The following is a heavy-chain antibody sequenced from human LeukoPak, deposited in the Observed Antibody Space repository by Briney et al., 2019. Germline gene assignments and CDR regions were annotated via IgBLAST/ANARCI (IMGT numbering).Heavy chain of an antibody. V-gene: IGHV3-48*04. D-gene: IGHD2-2*01. CDR3: ERDTKYAFDN. Sequence: GGSLRLSCAASGFTLSSYSMNWVRQAPGKGLEWVSYISSSSSTIYYADSVKGRFTISRDNAKNSLYLQMNSLRAEDTAVYYCERDTKYAFDNWGQGTLDTVSS. CDR2: ISSSSSTI. CDR1: GFTLSSYS. J-gene: IGHJ4*02.